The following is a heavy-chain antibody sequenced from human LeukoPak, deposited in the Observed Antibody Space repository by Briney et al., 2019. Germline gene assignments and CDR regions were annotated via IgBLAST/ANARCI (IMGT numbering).Heavy chain of an antibody. CDR2: IYPGESDT. CDR3: ARGGYCGGDCSQYYYYGMDV. Sequence: GESLKISCKGSGYSFTSYWIGWVRQMPGKGLEWSGIIYPGESDTRYSPSFQGQVTISADKSISTAYLQWSSLKASDTAMYYCARGGYCGGDCSQYYYYGMDVWGQGTTVTVSS. CDR1: GYSFTSYW. V-gene: IGHV5-51*01. D-gene: IGHD2-21*02. J-gene: IGHJ6*02.